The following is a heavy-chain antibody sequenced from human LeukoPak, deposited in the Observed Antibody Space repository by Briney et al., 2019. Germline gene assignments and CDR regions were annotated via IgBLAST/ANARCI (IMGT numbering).Heavy chain of an antibody. J-gene: IGHJ4*02. D-gene: IGHD2-15*01. Sequence: GGSLRLSRAASGFTFSSYAMSWVRQAPGKGLEWVSAISGSGGSTYYADSVKGRFTISRDNSKNTLYLQMNSLRAEDTAVYYCAKPVGYCSGGSCYSVDYWGQGTLVTVSS. CDR3: AKPVGYCSGGSCYSVDY. V-gene: IGHV3-23*01. CDR2: ISGSGGST. CDR1: GFTFSSYA.